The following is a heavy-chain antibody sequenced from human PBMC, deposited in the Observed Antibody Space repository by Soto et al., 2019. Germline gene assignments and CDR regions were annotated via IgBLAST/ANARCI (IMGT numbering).Heavy chain of an antibody. CDR2: IYSGDTT. J-gene: IGHJ4*02. CDR3: ARVGFISSGWPFDY. Sequence: GGSLRLSCAASELTVSSSHMSWVRQAPGKGLECVSVIYSGDTTYYTEAVKGRFTISRDNSKNMLYLQMNILRAEDTAVYFCARVGFISSGWPFDYWGQGALVTVSS. CDR1: ELTVSSSH. V-gene: IGHV3-66*01. D-gene: IGHD6-19*01.